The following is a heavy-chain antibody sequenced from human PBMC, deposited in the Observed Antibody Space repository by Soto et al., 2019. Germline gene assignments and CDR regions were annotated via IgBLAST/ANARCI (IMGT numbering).Heavy chain of an antibody. CDR3: AKVSRPSRISTPDFDF. Sequence: QVQLVESGGGVVQPGTSLRLSCAASGFNLSSYSIHWVRQAPGKGLEWVAVIAYDGNTQYYGDSVKGRFFVSRDNSKNTLYLQLNSLRGEDMAVYYCAKVSRPSRISTPDFDFWGQGTLVTVSS. J-gene: IGHJ4*02. CDR2: IAYDGNTQ. CDR1: GFNLSSYS. V-gene: IGHV3-30-3*01.